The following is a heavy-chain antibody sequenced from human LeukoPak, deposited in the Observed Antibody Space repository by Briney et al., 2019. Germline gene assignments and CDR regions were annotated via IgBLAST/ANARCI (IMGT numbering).Heavy chain of an antibody. Sequence: GGSLRLSCAASGFTFDDYAMHWVRQAPGKGLEWVSGISWNSGSIGYADSVKGRFTISRDNAKNPLYLQMNSLRAEDTALYYCAKDMSSSGYGDAFDIWGQGTMVTVSS. CDR1: GFTFDDYA. D-gene: IGHD3-22*01. J-gene: IGHJ3*02. V-gene: IGHV3-9*01. CDR3: AKDMSSSGYGDAFDI. CDR2: ISWNSGSI.